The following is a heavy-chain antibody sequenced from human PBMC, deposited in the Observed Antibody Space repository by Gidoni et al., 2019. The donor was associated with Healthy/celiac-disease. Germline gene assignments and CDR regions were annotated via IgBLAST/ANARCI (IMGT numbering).Heavy chain of an antibody. J-gene: IGHJ4*02. CDR1: GFTCSSDA. CDR3: AKDQSIFGVVILRDFDY. CDR2: ISGIGGST. V-gene: IGHV3-23*04. D-gene: IGHD3-3*01. Sequence: EVQLVESGGGLVQPGGSLRLSCGASGFTCSSDAMSWVRQAPGKGLEWVSVISGIGGSTYSADSVKGRFTISRDNSKNTLSLQMNSLRAEDTAVYYCAKDQSIFGVVILRDFDYWCQGTLVTVSS.